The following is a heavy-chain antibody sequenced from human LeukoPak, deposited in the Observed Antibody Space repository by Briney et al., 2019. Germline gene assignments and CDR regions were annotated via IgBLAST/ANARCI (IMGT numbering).Heavy chain of an antibody. Sequence: SETLSLTCGVSGGSISNTNWWSWVRQPPGQGLEWIGEISLTGLTHYNPSLESRVTVSLDKSKNQPSLNLTSVTAADTAVYYCSRENGAFSPFGCWGQGTLVTVLS. V-gene: IGHV4-4*02. CDR1: GGSISNTNW. J-gene: IGHJ4*02. CDR3: SRENGAFSPFGC. D-gene: IGHD2-8*01. CDR2: ISLTGLT.